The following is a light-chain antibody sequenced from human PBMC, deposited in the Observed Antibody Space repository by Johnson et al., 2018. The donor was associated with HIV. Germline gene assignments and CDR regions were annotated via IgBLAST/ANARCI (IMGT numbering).Light chain of an antibody. CDR1: SSNIGNNY. V-gene: IGLV1-51*01. J-gene: IGLJ1*01. CDR2: DNN. Sequence: QSLLTQPPSVSAAPGQKVTISCSGSSSNIGNNYVSWYQQLPGTAPKLLIYDNNKRPSGIPDRFSASKSGTSATLAITGLQTGDEADYYCGTWISTGIVLGSGTKVTGL. CDR3: GTWISTGIV.